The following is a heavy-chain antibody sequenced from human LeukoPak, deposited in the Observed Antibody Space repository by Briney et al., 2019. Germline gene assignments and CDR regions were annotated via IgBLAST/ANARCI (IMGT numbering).Heavy chain of an antibody. CDR1: GYTFTSYY. D-gene: IGHD6-13*01. CDR3: ARDGDINGQQLVLPHY. Sequence: ASVKVSCKASGYTFTSYYMHWVRQAPGQGLEWMGIINPSGGSTSYAQKFQGRVTMTRDMSTSTVYMELSSLRSEDTAVYYCARDGDINGQQLVLPHYWGQGTLVTVSS. CDR2: INPSGGST. V-gene: IGHV1-46*01. J-gene: IGHJ4*02.